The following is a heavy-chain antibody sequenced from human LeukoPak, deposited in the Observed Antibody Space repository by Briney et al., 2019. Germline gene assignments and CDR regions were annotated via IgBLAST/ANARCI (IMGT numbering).Heavy chain of an antibody. CDR2: ISYDGSKK. D-gene: IGHD2-15*01. V-gene: IGHV3-30*04. J-gene: IGHJ4*02. CDR1: GFTFSSYA. Sequence: GGSLRLSCAASGFTFSSYAMHWVRQAPGKGLEWVAVISYDGSKKYYADSVKGRFTISRDNSKNTLYLQMNSLRAEDTAVYYCARVPVAANFDYWGQGTLVTVSS. CDR3: ARVPVAANFDY.